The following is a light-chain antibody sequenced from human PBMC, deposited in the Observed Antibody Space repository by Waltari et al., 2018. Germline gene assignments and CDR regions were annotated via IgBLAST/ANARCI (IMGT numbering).Light chain of an antibody. V-gene: IGKV3-11*01. J-gene: IGKJ1*01. CDR3: QHYNFFSPWT. Sequence: DIVLTQSPATLSLSPGESATLSCRASPSVSGSLAWYQQKPGQPPRLLIYDSSNRATGIPARFSGSGSGTDFTLTISSLTPEDFATYYCQHYNFFSPWTFGQGTKVEIK. CDR1: PSVSGS. CDR2: DSS.